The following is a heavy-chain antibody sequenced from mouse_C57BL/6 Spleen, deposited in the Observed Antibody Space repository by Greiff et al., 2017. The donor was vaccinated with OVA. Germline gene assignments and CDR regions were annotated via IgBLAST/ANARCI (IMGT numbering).Heavy chain of an antibody. D-gene: IGHD1-1*01. Sequence: EVQVVQSGGGLVQPKGSLKLSCAASGFTFTTYAMHWVRQAPGQGLEWVARIRRKSSNYATYYDVTVKDRFTFSRDDSHSMFYLHMNNLKSGDTAMYYGVREESTTVVATGDLDYWGQGTTLTVSA. V-gene: IGHV10-3*01. CDR3: VREESTTVVATGDLDY. CDR2: IRRKSSNYAT. CDR1: GFTFTTYA. J-gene: IGHJ2*01.